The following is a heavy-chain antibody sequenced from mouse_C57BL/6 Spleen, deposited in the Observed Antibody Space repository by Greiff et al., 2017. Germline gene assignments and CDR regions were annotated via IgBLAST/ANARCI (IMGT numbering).Heavy chain of an antibody. V-gene: IGHV1-55*01. Sequence: QVQLQQPGAELVKPGASVKMSCKASGYTFTSYCITWVKQRPGQGLEWIGDIYPGSGSTNYNEKFKSKATLTVDTSSSTAYMQLRSLTSEDSAVYYCAGAWFAYWGQGTLVTVSA. CDR3: AGAWFAY. CDR2: IYPGSGST. J-gene: IGHJ3*01. CDR1: GYTFTSYC.